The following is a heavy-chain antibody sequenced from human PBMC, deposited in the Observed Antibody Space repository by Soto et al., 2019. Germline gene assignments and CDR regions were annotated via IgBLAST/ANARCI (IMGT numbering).Heavy chain of an antibody. D-gene: IGHD3-9*01. V-gene: IGHV4-30-4*01. CDR1: GGSISSGDYY. CDR2: IYYSGST. Sequence: SETLSLTCTVSGGSISSGDYYWSWIRQPPGKGLEWIGYIYYSGSTYYNPSLKSRVTISVDTSKNQFSLKLSSVTAADTAVYYCARGYYDILSPGYYYYYYGMDVWGQGTTVTVSS. J-gene: IGHJ6*02. CDR3: ARGYYDILSPGYYYYYYGMDV.